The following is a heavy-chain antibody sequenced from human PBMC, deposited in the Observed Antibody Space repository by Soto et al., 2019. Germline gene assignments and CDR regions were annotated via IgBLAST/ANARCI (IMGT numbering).Heavy chain of an antibody. CDR1: GFSFSSHA. CDR2: ISYDGSSK. J-gene: IGHJ4*02. Sequence: GGSLRLSCAASGFSFSSHAMHWVRQAPGKGLEWVAVISYDGSSKYYADSVKGRLTISRDKSKNTLYLQMTSLRREDTAVYYCARDVNESHGWQLYIDFWGEGILVTVSS. D-gene: IGHD6-19*01. CDR3: ARDVNESHGWQLYIDF. V-gene: IGHV3-30-3*01.